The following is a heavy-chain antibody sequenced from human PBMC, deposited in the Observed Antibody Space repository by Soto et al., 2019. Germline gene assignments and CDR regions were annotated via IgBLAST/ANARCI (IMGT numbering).Heavy chain of an antibody. D-gene: IGHD5-12*01. Sequence: ASVKVSCKASGYTFTGYYMHWLRQSPGQGLEWMGWINPNSGGTNYAQKFQGRVTMTRDTSISTAYMELSRLRSDDTAVYYCAATRDGYNLGYWGQGTLVTVSS. CDR3: AATRDGYNLGY. J-gene: IGHJ4*02. CDR2: INPNSGGT. V-gene: IGHV1-2*02. CDR1: GYTFTGYY.